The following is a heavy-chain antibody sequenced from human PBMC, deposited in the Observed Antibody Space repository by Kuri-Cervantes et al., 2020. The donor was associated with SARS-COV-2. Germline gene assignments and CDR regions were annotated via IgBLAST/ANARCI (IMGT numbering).Heavy chain of an antibody. CDR1: GGTFSSYT. CDR2: IIPILGIA. Sequence: GGSLRLSCKASGGTFSSYTISWVRQAPGQGLEWMGRIIPILGIANYAQKFQGRVTMTRNTSISTAYMELSSLRSEDTAVYYCASTSGYSSSFPRYYYYYMDVWGKGTTVTVSS. CDR3: ASTSGYSSSFPRYYYYYMDV. D-gene: IGHD6-13*01. V-gene: IGHV1-69*02. J-gene: IGHJ6*03.